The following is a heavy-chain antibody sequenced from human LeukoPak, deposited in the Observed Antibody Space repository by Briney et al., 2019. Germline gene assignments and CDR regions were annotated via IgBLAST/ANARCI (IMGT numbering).Heavy chain of an antibody. CDR1: GGSISSETYY. J-gene: IGHJ6*03. Sequence: PSETLSLTCTVSGGSISSETYYWSWIRQPAGTGLEWIGRIYSSGNTNYNPSLKSRVTISVDTSKNQFSLKLSSVTAADTAVYYCARTYHYYYYYMDVWGKGTTVTVSS. CDR3: ARTYHYYYYYMDV. V-gene: IGHV4-61*02. CDR2: IYSSGNT.